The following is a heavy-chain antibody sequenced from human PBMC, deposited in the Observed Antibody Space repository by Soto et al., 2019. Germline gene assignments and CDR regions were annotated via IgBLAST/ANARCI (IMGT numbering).Heavy chain of an antibody. Sequence: QVQVVQSGAEVKKPGSSVKVSCKTSGGTFSTSAISWVRQAPGQGLEWMGGIMPIFRTADYAQRFQGRVTMTADESASTAYLEPRNLTSEDPAIYQRARDNDRAILGGHYYYSMDVWGQGTTVTVTS. J-gene: IGHJ6*02. CDR2: IMPIFRTA. V-gene: IGHV1-69*12. CDR1: GGTFSTSA. D-gene: IGHD1-1*01. CDR3: ARDNDRAILGGHYYYSMDV.